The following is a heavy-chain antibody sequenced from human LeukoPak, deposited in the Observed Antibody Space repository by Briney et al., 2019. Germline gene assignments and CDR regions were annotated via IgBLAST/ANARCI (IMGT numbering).Heavy chain of an antibody. J-gene: IGHJ5*02. V-gene: IGHV4-34*01. D-gene: IGHD3-3*01. CDR1: GGSFSGYY. Sequence: SETLSLTCAVYGGSFSGYYWSWIRQPPGKGLEWIGEINHSGSTNYNPSLNSRVTISVDTSKNQFSLKLSSVTAADTAVYHCARGRYDFWSGYYNQNWFDPWGQGTLVTVSS. CDR3: ARGRYDFWSGYYNQNWFDP. CDR2: INHSGST.